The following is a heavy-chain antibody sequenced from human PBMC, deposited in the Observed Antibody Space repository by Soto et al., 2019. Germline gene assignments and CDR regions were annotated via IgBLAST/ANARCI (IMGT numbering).Heavy chain of an antibody. CDR3: ARRPHIVVVPAADNWFDP. CDR1: GYTFTSYG. CDR2: ISAYNGNT. D-gene: IGHD2-2*01. J-gene: IGHJ5*02. V-gene: IGHV1-18*01. Sequence: QVQLVQSGAEVKKPGASVKVSCKASGYTFTSYGISWVRQAPGQGLEWMGWISAYNGNTNYAQKLQVRRTMTTDTSTSIAYMELRSLRSDDTAVYYCARRPHIVVVPAADNWFDPWGQGTLVTVSS.